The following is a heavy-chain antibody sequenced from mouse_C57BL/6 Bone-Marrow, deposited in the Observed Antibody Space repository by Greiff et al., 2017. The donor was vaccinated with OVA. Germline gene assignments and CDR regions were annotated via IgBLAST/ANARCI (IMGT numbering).Heavy chain of an antibody. CDR2: IHPSDSDT. CDR3: GGLITTVEDYAMDY. V-gene: IGHV1-74*01. Sequence: QVQLKQPGAELVKPGASVKVSCKASGYTFTSYWMHWVKQRPGQGLEWIGRIHPSDSDTNYNQKFKGKATLTVDKSSSTAYMQLSSLTSEDSAVYYCGGLITTVEDYAMDYWGQGTSVTVSS. D-gene: IGHD1-1*01. J-gene: IGHJ4*01. CDR1: GYTFTSYW.